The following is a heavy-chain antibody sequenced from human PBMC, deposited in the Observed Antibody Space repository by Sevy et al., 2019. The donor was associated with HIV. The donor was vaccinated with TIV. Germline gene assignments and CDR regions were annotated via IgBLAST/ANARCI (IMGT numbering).Heavy chain of an antibody. CDR1: GFSFSSYW. D-gene: IGHD5-12*01. V-gene: IGHV3-7*01. CDR3: ARLRGGYDFDY. CDR2: IKQDGSEK. J-gene: IGHJ4*02. Sequence: GGCLRLSCAASGFSFSSYWMSWVRQAPGKGLEWVANIKQDGSEKDYVDSGKGRFTISRDNAKNSLYLQMKSLRAEDTAVYYCARLRGGYDFDYWGQGTQVSVSS.